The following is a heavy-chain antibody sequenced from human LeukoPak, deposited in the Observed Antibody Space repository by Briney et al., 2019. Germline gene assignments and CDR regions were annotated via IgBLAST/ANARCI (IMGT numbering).Heavy chain of an antibody. J-gene: IGHJ5*02. CDR1: GFTFSSYA. D-gene: IGHD2-15*01. V-gene: IGHV3-23*01. Sequence: PGGSLRLSCAASGFTFSSYAMSWVRQAPGKGQEWVSAISGSGGSTYYADSVKGRFTISRDNSKNTLYLQMNSLRAEDTAVYYCAKCPFVVVVAATSWFDPWGQGTLVTVSS. CDR3: AKCPFVVVVAATSWFDP. CDR2: ISGSGGST.